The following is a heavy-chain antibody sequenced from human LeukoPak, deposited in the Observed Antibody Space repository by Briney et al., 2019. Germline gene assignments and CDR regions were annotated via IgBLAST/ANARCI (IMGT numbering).Heavy chain of an antibody. CDR2: IDGDGTIT. CDR3: SRSQFDY. CDR1: GFAFSSYW. Sequence: PGGSLRLSCAASGFAFSSYWMLWGRQVPGKGLVWVPRIDGDGTITTYADFAKGRFTISRDNTNNILYLQMNSLRAEDTAIYYCSRSQFDYWGRGVLVTVSS. V-gene: IGHV3-74*01. J-gene: IGHJ4*02.